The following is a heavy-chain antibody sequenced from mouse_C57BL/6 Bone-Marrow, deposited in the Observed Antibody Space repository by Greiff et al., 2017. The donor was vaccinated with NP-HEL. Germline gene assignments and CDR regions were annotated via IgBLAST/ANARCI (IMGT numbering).Heavy chain of an antibody. CDR3: ARFITTVVDYAMDY. CDR1: GFTFSDYY. V-gene: IGHV5-12*01. CDR2: ISNGGGST. Sequence: EVKLVESGGGLVQPGGSLKLSCAASGFTFSDYYMYWVRQTPEKRLEWVAYISNGGGSTYYPDTVKGRFTISRDNAKNTLYLQMSRLKSEDTAMYYCARFITTVVDYAMDYWGQGTSVTVSS. J-gene: IGHJ4*01. D-gene: IGHD1-1*01.